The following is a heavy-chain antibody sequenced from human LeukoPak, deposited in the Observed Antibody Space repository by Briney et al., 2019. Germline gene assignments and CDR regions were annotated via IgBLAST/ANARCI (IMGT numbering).Heavy chain of an antibody. D-gene: IGHD5-18*01. CDR3: ARDTGGGYSCYDC. Sequence: PGGSLRLSCAASGFTFSSYWMTWIRQAPGKGLEWVANIKQDGSEKYYVDSMKGRFTISRDNAKNSLYLQMNSLRPEDTAVYYCARDTGGGYSCYDCWGQGTLVTVSS. V-gene: IGHV3-7*01. CDR1: GFTFSSYW. CDR2: IKQDGSEK. J-gene: IGHJ4*02.